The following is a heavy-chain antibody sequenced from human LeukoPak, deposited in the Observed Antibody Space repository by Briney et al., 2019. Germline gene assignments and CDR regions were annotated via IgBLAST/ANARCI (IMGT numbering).Heavy chain of an antibody. Sequence: GGALRLSCTASGVTLGDYAMSWGRQAPGKGLEWVGFIRSKAYGGTTEYAASVKGRFTISRDDYKSIAYLQMNRLKTEDTAVYYCTRLRPNYGSFDYWGQGTLVTVSS. V-gene: IGHV3-49*04. CDR2: IRSKAYGGTT. CDR1: GVTLGDYA. D-gene: IGHD3-10*01. J-gene: IGHJ4*02. CDR3: TRLRPNYGSFDY.